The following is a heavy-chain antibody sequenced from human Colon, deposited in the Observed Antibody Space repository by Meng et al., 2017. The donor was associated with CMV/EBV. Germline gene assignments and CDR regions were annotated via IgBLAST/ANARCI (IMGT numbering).Heavy chain of an antibody. D-gene: IGHD6-19*01. Sequence: YCNASRFTLHTYSIHWVRQAPGQRLEWMGWVNTGNGNTKYSRTFQGRVTITRDSSAPTTYMELNSLPSEDTAVYYCARGYTSGCRDYWGQGTLVTVSS. CDR1: RFTLHTYS. CDR3: ARGYTSGCRDY. J-gene: IGHJ4*02. CDR2: VNTGNGNT. V-gene: IGHV1-3*04.